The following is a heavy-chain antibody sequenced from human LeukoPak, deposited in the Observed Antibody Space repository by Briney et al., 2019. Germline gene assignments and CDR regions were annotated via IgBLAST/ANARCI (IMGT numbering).Heavy chain of an antibody. CDR3: ARDYDSSGYSPLDY. CDR2: IYTSGST. J-gene: IGHJ4*02. D-gene: IGHD3-22*01. V-gene: IGHV4-61*02. CDR1: GGSISSGSYY. Sequence: SQTLSLTCTVSGGSISSGSYYWSWIRQPAGKGLEWIGRIYTSGSTNYNPSLKSRVTISVDTSKNQFSLKLSSVTAADTAVYYCARDYDSSGYSPLDYWGQGTLVTVSS.